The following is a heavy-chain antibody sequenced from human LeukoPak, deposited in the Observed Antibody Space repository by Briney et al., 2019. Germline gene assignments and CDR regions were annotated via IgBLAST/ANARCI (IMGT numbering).Heavy chain of an antibody. V-gene: IGHV5-51*01. Sequence: GESLKISCKGSGYSFTSYWIGWVRQMPGKGLEWMGIISPGDSDTRYSPSFQGQVTISADKSISTAYLQWSSLKASDTAMYYCARRPYYYDSSGYQGFDYWGQGTLVTVSS. CDR2: ISPGDSDT. CDR1: GYSFTSYW. J-gene: IGHJ4*02. CDR3: ARRPYYYDSSGYQGFDY. D-gene: IGHD3-22*01.